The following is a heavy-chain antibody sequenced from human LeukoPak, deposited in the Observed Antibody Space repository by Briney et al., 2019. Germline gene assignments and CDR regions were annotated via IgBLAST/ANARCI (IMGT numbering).Heavy chain of an antibody. CDR2: ISDSGDNP. CDR3: ASGRLSGKGFDY. Sequence: GGSLRLSCAASGFSFSDYAMSWVRQAPGKGLEWVSAISDSGDNPYYADSVKGRFIISRDNSKNTLYLQMNSLRAEDTAVYYCASGRLSGKGFDYWGQGTLVTVSS. D-gene: IGHD1-26*01. J-gene: IGHJ4*02. V-gene: IGHV3-23*01. CDR1: GFSFSDYA.